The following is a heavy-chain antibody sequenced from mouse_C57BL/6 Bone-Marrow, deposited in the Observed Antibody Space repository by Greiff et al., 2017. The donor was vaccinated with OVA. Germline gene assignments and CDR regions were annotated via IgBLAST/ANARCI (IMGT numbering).Heavy chain of an antibody. D-gene: IGHD1-1*01. Sequence: DVMLVESGGGLVKPGGSLKLSCAASGFTFSDYGMHWVRQAPEKGLEWVAYISSGSSTIYYADTVKGRFTISRDNAKNTLFLQMTSLRSEDTAMYYCATNYYGSSQGWGTGTTVTVSS. CDR2: ISSGSSTI. CDR3: ATNYYGSSQG. J-gene: IGHJ1*03. CDR1: GFTFSDYG. V-gene: IGHV5-17*01.